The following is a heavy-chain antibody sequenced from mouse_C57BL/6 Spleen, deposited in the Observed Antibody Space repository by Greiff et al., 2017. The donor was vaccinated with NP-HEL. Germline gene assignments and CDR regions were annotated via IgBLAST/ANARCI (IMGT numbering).Heavy chain of an antibody. D-gene: IGHD1-1*02. Sequence: VKLVESGAELVKPGASVKISCKASGYAFSSYWMNWVKQRPGKGLEWIGQIYPGDGDTNYNGKFKGKATLTADKSSSTAYMQLSSLTSEDSAVYFCARYGGYYWYFDVWGTGTTVTVSS. V-gene: IGHV1-80*01. CDR2: IYPGDGDT. J-gene: IGHJ1*03. CDR1: GYAFSSYW. CDR3: ARYGGYYWYFDV.